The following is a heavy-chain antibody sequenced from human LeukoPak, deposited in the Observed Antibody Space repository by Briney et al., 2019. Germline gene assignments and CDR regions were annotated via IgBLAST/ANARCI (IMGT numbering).Heavy chain of an antibody. CDR3: AKELGYYVSSGYYVSYFDY. D-gene: IGHD3-22*01. V-gene: IGHV3-23*01. Sequence: GGSLRLSCAASGFTFSSYAMSWVRQAPGKGLEWVSAISGSGGSTYYADSVKGRFTISRDNSKNTLYLQMNSLRAEDTAVYYCAKELGYYVSSGYYVSYFDYWGQGTLVTVSS. CDR1: GFTFSSYA. CDR2: ISGSGGST. J-gene: IGHJ4*02.